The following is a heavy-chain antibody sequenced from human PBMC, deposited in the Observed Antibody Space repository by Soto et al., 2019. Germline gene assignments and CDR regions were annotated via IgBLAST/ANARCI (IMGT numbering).Heavy chain of an antibody. Sequence: PSETLSLTCTVSGGSISSYYWSWIRQPPGKGLEWIGYIYYSGSTNYNPSLKSRVTISVDTSKNQFSLNLSSVTAADTAVYYCARSYGSGRNNWFDPWGQGTLVTVS. CDR3: ARSYGSGRNNWFDP. CDR2: IYYSGST. V-gene: IGHV4-59*01. D-gene: IGHD3-10*01. CDR1: GGSISSYY. J-gene: IGHJ5*02.